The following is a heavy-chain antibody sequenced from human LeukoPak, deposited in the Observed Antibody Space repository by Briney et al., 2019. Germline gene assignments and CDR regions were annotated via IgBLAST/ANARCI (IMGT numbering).Heavy chain of an antibody. J-gene: IGHJ5*02. D-gene: IGHD3-22*01. Sequence: ASVKVSCKASGYTFNTYGISWVRQAPGQGLEWMGWISTQNGNTNYAQNLQGRVTMTTDTSTSTAYMELRSLRPDDTAVYYCARVDYDTSGYYSRWFDPWGQGTLVTVSS. V-gene: IGHV1-18*01. CDR3: ARVDYDTSGYYSRWFDP. CDR1: GYTFNTYG. CDR2: ISTQNGNT.